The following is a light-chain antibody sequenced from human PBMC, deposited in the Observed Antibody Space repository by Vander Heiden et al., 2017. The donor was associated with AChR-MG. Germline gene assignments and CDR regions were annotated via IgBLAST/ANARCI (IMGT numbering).Light chain of an antibody. V-gene: IGLV1-51*01. J-gene: IGLJ2*01. Sequence: QSVVTQPPAVSAAPGQRVTISCSGSSSTIGYNYVSWYQQFPGTAPKLLIYDTDKRRSGIPDRFSASKSGTTATLAITGLQTGDEADYYCATWDTASDSAVFGGGTTVTVL. CDR1: SSTIGYNY. CDR2: DTD. CDR3: ATWDTASDSAV.